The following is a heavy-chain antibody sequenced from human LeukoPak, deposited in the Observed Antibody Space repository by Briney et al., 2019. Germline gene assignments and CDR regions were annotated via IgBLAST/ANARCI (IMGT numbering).Heavy chain of an antibody. V-gene: IGHV3-66*01. D-gene: IGHD3-10*01. J-gene: IGHJ4*02. CDR3: ARYSYWGYDGYGSGSYNYFDY. CDR2: IYSGGST. Sequence: GGSLRLSCAASGFTVNSNYMSWVRQAPGKGLEWVSVIYSGGSTNYSDSVKGRFTISRDNSKNTLYLQINSLRAEDTAVYYCARYSYWGYDGYGSGSYNYFDYWGQGTLVTVS. CDR1: GFTVNSNY.